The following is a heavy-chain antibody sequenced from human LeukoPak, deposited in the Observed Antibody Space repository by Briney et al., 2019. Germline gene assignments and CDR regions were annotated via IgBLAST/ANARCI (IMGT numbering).Heavy chain of an antibody. CDR2: IYYIGTA. D-gene: IGHD3-16*01. CDR3: ARARGDSPRIYYYMDV. V-gene: IGHV4-30-4*01. Sequence: SEALSLTCSVSGVSISIGDYRWSWIRQSPGKGLEWIGYIYYIGTAYYNPSLRSRVALSADTSKNQFSLKLNSVTVADSAVYFCARARGDSPRIYYYMDVWGKGTTVTVSS. J-gene: IGHJ6*03. CDR1: GVSISIGDYR.